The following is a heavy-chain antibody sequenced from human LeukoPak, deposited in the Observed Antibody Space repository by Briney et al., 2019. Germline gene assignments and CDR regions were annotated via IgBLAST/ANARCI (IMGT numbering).Heavy chain of an antibody. CDR2: IYYSGST. CDR3: AKSTTRYTSSWYVGLGLDV. CDR1: GGSISSYY. Sequence: SETLSLTCTVSGGSISSYYWSWIRQPPGKGLEWIGYIYYSGSTNYNPSLKSRVTISVDTSKNQFSLKLSSVTAADTAVYYCAKSTTRYTSSWYVGLGLDVWGKGTTVTISS. V-gene: IGHV4-59*01. J-gene: IGHJ6*04. D-gene: IGHD6-13*01.